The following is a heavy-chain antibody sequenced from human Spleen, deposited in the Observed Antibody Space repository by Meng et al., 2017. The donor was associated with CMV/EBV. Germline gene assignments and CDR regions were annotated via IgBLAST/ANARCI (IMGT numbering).Heavy chain of an antibody. CDR1: GFTFSSYG. CDR2: IRYEGSNK. CDR3: NPAAGNLAFDI. Sequence: GESLKISCAASGFTFSSYGMHWVRQAPGKGLEWVAFIRYEGSNKYYADSVKGRFTISRDNSKNTLYLQMNSLRAEDTAVYYCNPAAGNLAFDIWGQGTMVTVSS. J-gene: IGHJ3*02. D-gene: IGHD6-13*01. V-gene: IGHV3-30*02.